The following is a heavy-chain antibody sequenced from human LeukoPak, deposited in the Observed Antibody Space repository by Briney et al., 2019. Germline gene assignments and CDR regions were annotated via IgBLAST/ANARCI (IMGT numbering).Heavy chain of an antibody. V-gene: IGHV3-7*01. D-gene: IGHD3-16*02. Sequence: GGSLRLSCAASGFTFSRHWMTWVRQAPGKGLEWVANIKEDGSEQYYVDSIKGRFAISRDNAKNSLYLQMSSLRAEDTAIYYCVRETVSVITDFDYWGQGTLVTVSS. CDR2: IKEDGSEQ. CDR3: VRETVSVITDFDY. CDR1: GFTFSRHW. J-gene: IGHJ4*02.